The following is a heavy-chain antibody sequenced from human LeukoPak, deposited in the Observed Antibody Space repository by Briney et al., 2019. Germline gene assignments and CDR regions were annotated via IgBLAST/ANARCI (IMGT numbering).Heavy chain of an antibody. CDR2: INRSGST. Sequence: SETLSLTCAVYGGSFSGYFWSWFRQPPGKGLEWIGEINRSGSTNYNSSLSLKSRVTISVDTSKNQFSLKLSSVTAADTAVYYCARDFPAFNWGGGAFDIWGQGTVVTVSS. J-gene: IGHJ3*02. CDR1: GGSFSGYF. V-gene: IGHV4-34*01. CDR3: ARDFPAFNWGGGAFDI. D-gene: IGHD7-27*01.